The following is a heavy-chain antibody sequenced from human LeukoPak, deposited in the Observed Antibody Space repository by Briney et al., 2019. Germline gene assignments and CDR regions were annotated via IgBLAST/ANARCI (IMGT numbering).Heavy chain of an antibody. CDR2: INGSGGSSMGGRT. CDR1: GFTFSSYG. V-gene: IGHV3-23*01. J-gene: IGHJ6*03. CDR3: AKGGEWLVSSAFYYFYMDV. D-gene: IGHD6-19*01. Sequence: PGGSLRLSCAASGFTFSSYGMSWVRQAPGKGMEWVSGINGSGGSSMGGRTYYAGSVKGRFTISTDNSKNTLYLQMNSLRAEDTAVYYCAKGGEWLVSSAFYYFYMDVWGKGTTVTISS.